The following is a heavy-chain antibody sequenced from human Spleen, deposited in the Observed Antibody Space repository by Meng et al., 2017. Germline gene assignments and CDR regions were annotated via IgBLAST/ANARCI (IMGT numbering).Heavy chain of an antibody. CDR1: GGSFSGYY. CDR3: ARNYGSGSYYTFDP. CDR2: INHSGST. J-gene: IGHJ5*02. D-gene: IGHD3-10*01. V-gene: IGHV4-34*01. Sequence: GQLQQWGAGLLKPSETLSLICAVYGGSFSGYYWSWIRQPPGKGLEWIGEINHSGSTNYNPSLKSRVTISVDTSKNQFSLKLSSVTAADTAVYYCARNYGSGSYYTFDPWGQGTLVTVSS.